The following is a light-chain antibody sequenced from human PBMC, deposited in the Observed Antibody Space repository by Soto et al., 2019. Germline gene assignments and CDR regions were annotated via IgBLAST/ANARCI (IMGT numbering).Light chain of an antibody. CDR2: GAS. J-gene: IGKJ2*01. Sequence: EIVLTQSPGTLSLSPGERATLSCRASQSVSSSYLAWYQQKPGQAPRLLIYGASSRATGIPDRFSGSGSGTDFTLTISRLEPEDFAVQYCQQYGSSPGYTFGQGNKLEIK. V-gene: IGKV3-20*01. CDR1: QSVSSSY. CDR3: QQYGSSPGYT.